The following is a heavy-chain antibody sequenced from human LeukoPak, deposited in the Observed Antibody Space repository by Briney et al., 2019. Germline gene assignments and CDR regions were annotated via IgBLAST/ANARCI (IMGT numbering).Heavy chain of an antibody. D-gene: IGHD2-15*01. CDR2: IIPIFGTA. Sequence: ASVKVSCKASGYTFPSYSIHWVRQAPGQGLEWMGGIIPIFGTANYAQKFQGRVTITTDESTSTAYMELSSLRSEDTAVYYCARRYCSGGSCPVGYWGQGTLVTVSS. CDR3: ARRYCSGGSCPVGY. V-gene: IGHV1-69*05. CDR1: GYTFPSYS. J-gene: IGHJ4*02.